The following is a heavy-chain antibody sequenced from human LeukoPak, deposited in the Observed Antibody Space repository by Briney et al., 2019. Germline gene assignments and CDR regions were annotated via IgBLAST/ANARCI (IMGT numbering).Heavy chain of an antibody. CDR1: GYTFTDYY. D-gene: IGHD1-14*01. V-gene: IGHV1-69-2*01. J-gene: IGHJ5*02. Sequence: ASVKVSCKVSGYTFTDYYIHWVQQAPGKGLEWMGLVDPEDGETIYAEKFQGRVTITADTSTDTAYMELSSLRSEDTAVYYCATVRRTSPNWFDPWGQGTLVTVSS. CDR2: VDPEDGET. CDR3: ATVRRTSPNWFDP.